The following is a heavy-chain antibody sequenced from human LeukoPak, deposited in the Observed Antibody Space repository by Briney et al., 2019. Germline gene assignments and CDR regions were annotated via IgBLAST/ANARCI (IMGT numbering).Heavy chain of an antibody. CDR2: IRYDGSKE. Sequence: GGSLRLSCAASGFIFSSYGMHWVRQAPGKGLEWVAFIRYDGSKEYYADSVKGRFTISRDNSKNTLYLQMNSLRAEDTAVYYCARDEATVSPFDYWGQGTLVTVSS. CDR1: GFIFSSYG. D-gene: IGHD4-17*01. V-gene: IGHV3-30*02. CDR3: ARDEATVSPFDY. J-gene: IGHJ4*02.